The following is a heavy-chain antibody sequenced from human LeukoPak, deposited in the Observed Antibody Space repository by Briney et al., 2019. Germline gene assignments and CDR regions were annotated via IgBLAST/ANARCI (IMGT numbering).Heavy chain of an antibody. V-gene: IGHV4-4*09. CDR2: IYTRGTT. CDR3: AGSLPAPKEFAY. J-gene: IGHJ4*02. D-gene: IGHD3-16*02. CDR1: GGSISSYY. Sequence: SETLSLTYSVSGGSISSYYWSWIRQPPGKGPEWIGSIYTRGTTNYSPSLKSRVTISADTSKSQFSLKLTSVTAADTAVYYCAGSLPAPKEFAYWGQGTLVTVSS.